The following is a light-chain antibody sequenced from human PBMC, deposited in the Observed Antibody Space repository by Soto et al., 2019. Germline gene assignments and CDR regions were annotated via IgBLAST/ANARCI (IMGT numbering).Light chain of an antibody. CDR2: KAS. V-gene: IGKV1-5*03. CDR1: QSISSW. CDR3: QQYNSVSLLT. Sequence: DIQMTQSPSTLSASVGDRVTITCRASQSISSWLAWYQQKPGKAPKLLIYKASTLESGVPSRFSGSGSGTEFTPTISSLQPDDFATYYCQQYNSVSLLTFGGGTKVEIK. J-gene: IGKJ4*01.